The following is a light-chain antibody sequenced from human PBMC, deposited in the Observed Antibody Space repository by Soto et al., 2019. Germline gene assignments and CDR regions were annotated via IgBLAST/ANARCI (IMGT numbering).Light chain of an antibody. CDR2: GNN. CDR1: SSNIGAGYD. J-gene: IGLJ2*01. V-gene: IGLV1-40*01. CDR3: QSYDSSLTNAV. Sequence: QPVLTQPPSVSGAPGQTITISCTGSSSNIGAGYDVHWYQQLPGRAPKLLIYGNNNRPSGVPDRFSGSKSGTSVSLAITGLRGEDEADYLCQSYDSSLTNAVFGGGTKLTVL.